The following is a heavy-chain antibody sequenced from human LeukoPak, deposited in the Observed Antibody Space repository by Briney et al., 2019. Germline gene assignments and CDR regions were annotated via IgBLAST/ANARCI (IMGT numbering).Heavy chain of an antibody. CDR3: ARSLRLSLRGFDAFDI. V-gene: IGHV3-21*01. D-gene: IGHD4-23*01. CDR1: GFTFSSYS. J-gene: IGHJ3*02. CDR2: ISSSSSYI. Sequence: GSLRLSCAASGFTFSSYSMNWVRQAPGKGLEWVSSISSSSSYIYYADSVKGRFTISRDNAKNSLYLQMNSLRAEDTAVYYCARSLRLSLRGFDAFDIWGQGTMVTVSS.